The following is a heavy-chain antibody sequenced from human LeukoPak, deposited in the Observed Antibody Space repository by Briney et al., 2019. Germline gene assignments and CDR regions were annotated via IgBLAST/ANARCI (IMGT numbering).Heavy chain of an antibody. CDR2: IYPAGGT. J-gene: IGHJ3*02. Sequence: SGGSLRLSCAASGFSVSTIYMTWVRQAPGKGLEWVSLIYPAGGTYYADSVKGRFTISRDNSKNTLYLQMNSLRAEDTAVYYCAREAYDSNSLAFDIWGQGTMVTVSS. CDR1: GFSVSTIY. V-gene: IGHV3-66*02. D-gene: IGHD3-22*01. CDR3: AREAYDSNSLAFDI.